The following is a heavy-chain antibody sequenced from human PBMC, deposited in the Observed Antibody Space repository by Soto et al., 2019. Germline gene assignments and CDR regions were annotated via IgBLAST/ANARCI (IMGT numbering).Heavy chain of an antibody. CDR2: IRGDGSRE. Sequence: DVQLVESGGDLVQPGGSLRLSCAASGFTFGNYWMAWVRQAPGKGLEWVANIRGDGSREYYLDSVRGRFSVSRDNAQESLYVQMTGLRVEDTAVYYCARDVNYGDGTAYYDVFDIWGQGTVVTVSS. D-gene: IGHD4-17*01. V-gene: IGHV3-7*05. CDR1: GFTFGNYW. J-gene: IGHJ3*02. CDR3: ARDVNYGDGTAYYDVFDI.